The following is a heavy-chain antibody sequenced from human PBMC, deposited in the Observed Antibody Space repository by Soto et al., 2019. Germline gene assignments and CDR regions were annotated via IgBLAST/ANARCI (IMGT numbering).Heavy chain of an antibody. V-gene: IGHV4-34*01. CDR3: ASLVPHGYCSGGSCYFADF. D-gene: IGHD2-15*01. Sequence: PSETLSLTCAVYGGSFSGYCWSWVRQPPGKGLEWIGEINHSGSTNYNPSLKSRVTISVDTSKNQFSLKLSSVTAADTAVYYCASLVPHGYCSGGSCYFADFWGQGTLVTVSS. J-gene: IGHJ4*02. CDR1: GGSFSGYC. CDR2: INHSGST.